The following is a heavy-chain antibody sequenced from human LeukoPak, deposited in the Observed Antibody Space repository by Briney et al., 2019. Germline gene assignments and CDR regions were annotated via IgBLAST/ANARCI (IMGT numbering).Heavy chain of an antibody. D-gene: IGHD6-6*01. V-gene: IGHV3-23*01. Sequence: GGSLGLSCAASGFTFSSYAMSWVRQAPGKGLEWVSAISGSGGSTYYADSVKGRFTISRDNSKNTLYLQMNSLRAEDTAVYYCAKNKYQPYSSSSRGFDYWGQGTLVTVSS. J-gene: IGHJ4*02. CDR1: GFTFSSYA. CDR2: ISGSGGST. CDR3: AKNKYQPYSSSSRGFDY.